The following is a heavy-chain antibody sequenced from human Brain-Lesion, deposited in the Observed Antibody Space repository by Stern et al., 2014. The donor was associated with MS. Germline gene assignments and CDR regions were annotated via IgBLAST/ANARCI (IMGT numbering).Heavy chain of an antibody. V-gene: IGHV4-61*02. J-gene: IGHJ6*02. Sequence: QVQLQQSGPGLVKPSQTLSLSCTVSGGSISSGGYYWSWIRQPAGKGLEWIGRIFNSGSTSYHPSPNSRVTISIDTSKNQFSLGLNSMTAADTAVYYCARGRVVPGFQYYATDVWGQGTTVIVSS. CDR3: ARGRVVPGFQYYATDV. CDR1: GGSISSGGYY. D-gene: IGHD2-2*01. CDR2: IFNSGST.